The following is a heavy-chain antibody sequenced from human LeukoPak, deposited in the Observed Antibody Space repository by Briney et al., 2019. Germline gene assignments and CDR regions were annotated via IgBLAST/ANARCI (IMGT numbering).Heavy chain of an antibody. Sequence: GGSLRLSCAASGFTLSDYYMSWIRQAPGKGLEWVSYISSSGSTIYYADSVKGRFTISRDNAKNSLYLQMNSLRAEDTAVYYCARGYYDFWSGYREHFDYWGQGTLVTVSS. CDR1: GFTLSDYY. CDR3: ARGYYDFWSGYREHFDY. D-gene: IGHD3-3*01. J-gene: IGHJ4*02. V-gene: IGHV3-11*01. CDR2: ISSSGSTI.